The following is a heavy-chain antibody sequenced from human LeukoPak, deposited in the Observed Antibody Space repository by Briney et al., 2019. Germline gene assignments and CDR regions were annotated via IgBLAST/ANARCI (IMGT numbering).Heavy chain of an antibody. Sequence: SETLSLTCTVSGGSISSYYWSWIRQPAGKGLEWIGRIYTSGSTNYNPSLKSRVTMSVDTSKNQFSLKLSSVTAADTAVYYCARDNPTLAAAGYPSYYGMDVWGQGTTVTVSS. CDR2: IYTSGST. CDR3: ARDNPTLAAAGYPSYYGMDV. CDR1: GGSISSYY. D-gene: IGHD6-13*01. J-gene: IGHJ6*02. V-gene: IGHV4-4*07.